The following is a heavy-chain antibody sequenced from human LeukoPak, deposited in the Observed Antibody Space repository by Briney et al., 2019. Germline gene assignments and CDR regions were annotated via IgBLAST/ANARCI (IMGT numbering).Heavy chain of an antibody. CDR3: ARDRGSTSRYCTNGVCFILKNMYI. Sequence: ASVKVSFKATGYTFTSYGISWVRQAPGQGLEWMGWISAYNGNTNYAQKLQGRVTMTTDTSTSTAYMELRSLRSDDTAVYYCARDRGSTSRYCTNGVCFILKNMYICGKGATLSASP. D-gene: IGHD2-8*01. CDR2: ISAYNGNT. CDR1: GYTFTSYG. J-gene: IGHJ6*03. V-gene: IGHV1-18*01.